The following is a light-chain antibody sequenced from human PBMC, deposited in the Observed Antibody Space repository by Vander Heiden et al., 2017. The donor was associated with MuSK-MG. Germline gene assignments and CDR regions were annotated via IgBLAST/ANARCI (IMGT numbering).Light chain of an antibody. CDR3: QVWDSSSDHVV. V-gene: IGLV3-21*03. CDR1: NIGSKS. Sequence: SYVLTQPPSVSVAPGKPARITFGGTNIGSKSVHWYQQNPGQAPVLVVYDDRDRPSGIPERFSGSNSGNTATLTISRVEAGDEADYYCQVWDSSSDHVVFGGGTKLTVL. J-gene: IGLJ2*01. CDR2: DDR.